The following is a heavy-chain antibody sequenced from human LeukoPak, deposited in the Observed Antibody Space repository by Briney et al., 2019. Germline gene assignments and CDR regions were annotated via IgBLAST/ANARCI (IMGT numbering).Heavy chain of an antibody. CDR2: ISYDGSNK. V-gene: IGHV3-30*18. CDR3: AKGGGMVRDLTFDY. D-gene: IGHD3-10*01. CDR1: GITFSSYG. J-gene: IGHJ4*02. Sequence: GGSLRPSCAASGITFSSYGMHWVRQAPGKGLEWVAVISYDGSNKYYADSVKGRFTISRDNSKNTLYLQMNSLRAEDTAVYYCAKGGGMVRDLTFDYWGQGTLVTVSS.